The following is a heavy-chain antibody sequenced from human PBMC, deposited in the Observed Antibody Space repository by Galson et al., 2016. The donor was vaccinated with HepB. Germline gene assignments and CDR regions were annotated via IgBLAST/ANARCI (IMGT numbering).Heavy chain of an antibody. CDR1: GSSCTSQW. D-gene: IGHD3-10*01. J-gene: IGHJ3*02. V-gene: IGHV5-51*01. CDR2: IFPSASDP. CDR3: ANYGNQVAAFDI. Sequence: QSGAAVKQPGESPRISCTTSGSSCTSQWICCVRQMPGKGLEWTGKIFPSASDPTHSPTFKGRVTISVDKSIRTAYLQWSSLKAWDTAMYYCANYGNQVAAFDIWGQGTMVTVSS.